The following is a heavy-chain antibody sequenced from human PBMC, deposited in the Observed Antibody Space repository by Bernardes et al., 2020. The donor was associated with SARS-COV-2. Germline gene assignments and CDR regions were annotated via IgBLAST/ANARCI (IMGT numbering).Heavy chain of an antibody. V-gene: IGHV3-21*01. Sequence: GGSLRLSCAASGFTFSSYSLNWVRQAPGKGLAWVSSISSSSSYLYYADSVKGRFTISRDNAKNSLYLQMNSLRAEDTAVYYCARDRAIGTVTRYYYYGMDAWGQGTTVTGS. CDR3: ARDRAIGTVTRYYYYGMDA. J-gene: IGHJ6*02. D-gene: IGHD4-17*01. CDR1: GFTFSSYS. CDR2: ISSSSSYL.